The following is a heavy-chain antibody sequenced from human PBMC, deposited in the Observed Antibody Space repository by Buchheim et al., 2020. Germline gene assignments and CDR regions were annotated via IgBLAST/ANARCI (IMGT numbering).Heavy chain of an antibody. CDR2: TYNSGTT. Sequence: QVQLQESGPGLVKPSQTLSLTCTVSGGSISSGGYYWNWIRLVPGKGLQWIGHTYNSGTTYYNPSLQGRVTISVDTSENQFSLKLSSVTAADTAVYYCARDQGGYVWYFDLWSRGSL. J-gene: IGHJ2*01. CDR1: GGSISSGGYY. CDR3: ARDQGGYVWYFDL. V-gene: IGHV4-31*03. D-gene: IGHD5-12*01.